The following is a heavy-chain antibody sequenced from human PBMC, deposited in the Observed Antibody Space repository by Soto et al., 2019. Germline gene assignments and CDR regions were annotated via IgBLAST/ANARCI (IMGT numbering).Heavy chain of an antibody. J-gene: IGHJ4*02. D-gene: IGHD6-13*01. CDR2: IYSGGST. Sequence: EVQLVESGGGLVQPGGSLRLSCAASGFTVSSNYMTWVRQAPGKGLELVSVIYSGGSTYYADSVKGRFTISRDNSKNTLYLQMNSLRTEDTAVYYCAGYSSSWKAPFNYWGQGTLVTVSS. CDR3: AGYSSSWKAPFNY. V-gene: IGHV3-66*01. CDR1: GFTVSSNY.